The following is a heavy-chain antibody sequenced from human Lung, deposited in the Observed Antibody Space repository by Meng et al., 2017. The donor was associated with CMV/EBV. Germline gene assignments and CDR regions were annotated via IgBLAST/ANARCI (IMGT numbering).Heavy chain of an antibody. Sequence: SETLSLXXTVSGGSVSSGSYYWSWIRQPPGKGLEWIGHIYYSGSTNYNPSLKSRVTISVDTSKNQFSLKLSSVTAADTAVYYCARLGGLRFAFWYGMDVWGQGTXVTVSS. J-gene: IGHJ6*02. CDR3: ARLGGLRFAFWYGMDV. CDR1: GGSVSSGSYY. CDR2: IYYSGST. V-gene: IGHV4-61*01. D-gene: IGHD3-3*01.